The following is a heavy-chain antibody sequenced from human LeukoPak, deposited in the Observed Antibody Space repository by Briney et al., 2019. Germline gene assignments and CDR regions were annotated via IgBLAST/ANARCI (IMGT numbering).Heavy chain of an antibody. J-gene: IGHJ4*02. D-gene: IGHD1-7*01. CDR3: ARGPNYPRRRYFDY. CDR2: INHSGST. Sequence: PSETLSLTCAVYGGSFSGYYWSWIRQPPGKGLEWIGEINHSGSTNYNPSLKSRVTISVDTSKNQFSLKLSSVTAADTAVYYRARGPNYPRRRYFDYWGQGTLVTVSS. V-gene: IGHV4-34*01. CDR1: GGSFSGYY.